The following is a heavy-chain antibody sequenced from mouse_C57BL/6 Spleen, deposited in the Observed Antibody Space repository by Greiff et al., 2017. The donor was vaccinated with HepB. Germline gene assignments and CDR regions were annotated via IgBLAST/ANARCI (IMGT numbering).Heavy chain of an antibody. CDR3: ARGVVRYYFDY. Sequence: EVKLVESGGGLVKPGGSLKLSCAASGFTFSSYAMSWVRQTPEKRLEWVATISDGGSYTYYPDNVKGRFTISRDNAKNNLYLQMSHLKSEDTAMYYCARGVVRYYFDYLGQGTTLTVSS. D-gene: IGHD2-2*01. V-gene: IGHV5-4*03. CDR2: ISDGGSYT. CDR1: GFTFSSYA. J-gene: IGHJ2*01.